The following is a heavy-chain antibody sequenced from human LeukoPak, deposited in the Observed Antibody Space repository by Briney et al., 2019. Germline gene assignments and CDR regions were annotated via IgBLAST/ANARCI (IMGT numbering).Heavy chain of an antibody. CDR1: GYTFTGYY. D-gene: IGHD3-10*01. CDR3: ARDLGDTYGSVGDFDY. Sequence: ASVKVSCKASGYTFTGYYMHWLRQAPVQGLEWMGWINPDSGGTIYAQNFQGRVTMTRDTSISTAYMELSSLRSDDTAVYYCARDLGDTYGSVGDFDYWGQGTLVTVSS. J-gene: IGHJ4*02. CDR2: INPDSGGT. V-gene: IGHV1-2*02.